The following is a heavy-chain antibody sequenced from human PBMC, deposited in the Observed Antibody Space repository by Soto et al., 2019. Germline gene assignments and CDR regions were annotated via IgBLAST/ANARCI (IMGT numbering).Heavy chain of an antibody. CDR1: GGSISSYY. J-gene: IGHJ4*02. CDR2: IYYSGST. V-gene: IGHV4-59*08. Sequence: SETLSLTCTVSGGSISSYYWSWIRQPPGKGLEWIGYIYYSGSTNYNPSLKSRVTISVDTSKNQFSLKLSSVTAADTAVYYCARQGGSAAGTYFDYWGQGTLVNVS. CDR3: ARQGGSAAGTYFDY. D-gene: IGHD6-13*01.